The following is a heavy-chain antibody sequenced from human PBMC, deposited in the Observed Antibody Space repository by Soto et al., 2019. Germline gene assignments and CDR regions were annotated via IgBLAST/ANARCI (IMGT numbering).Heavy chain of an antibody. J-gene: IGHJ4*02. Sequence: EVQLLESGGGLVQPGGSLRLSCTASGFTFSRHAMTWVRQAPGKGLEWVSGLSDSGGSIYYADSVKGRFTISRDNSMPTLYLQRNTLRAVDTAIYYCAKVSSSWYAGFFDLWGQGTLVTVSS. CDR2: LSDSGGSI. D-gene: IGHD6-13*01. CDR3: AKVSSSWYAGFFDL. CDR1: GFTFSRHA. V-gene: IGHV3-23*01.